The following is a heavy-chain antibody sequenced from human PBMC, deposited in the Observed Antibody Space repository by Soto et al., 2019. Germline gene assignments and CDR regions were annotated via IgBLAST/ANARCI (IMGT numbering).Heavy chain of an antibody. D-gene: IGHD5-12*01. J-gene: IGHJ4*02. CDR1: GFTFSGSA. CDR3: TRPGEYSGYDRGGSLSDPGNWIDY. CDR2: IRSKANSYAT. V-gene: IGHV3-73*01. Sequence: EVQLVESGGGLVQPGGSLKLSCAASGFTFSGSAMHWVRQASGKGLEWVGRIRSKANSYATAYAASVKGRFTISRDDSKKTAYLQMNSLKTEATAVYDCTRPGEYSGYDRGGSLSDPGNWIDYWGQGTLVTVSS.